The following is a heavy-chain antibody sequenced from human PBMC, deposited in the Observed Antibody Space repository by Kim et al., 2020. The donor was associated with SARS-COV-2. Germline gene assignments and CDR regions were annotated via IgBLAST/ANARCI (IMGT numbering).Heavy chain of an antibody. CDR3: ARGRYSSGWYHPPRYYFD. D-gene: IGHD6-19*01. CDR1: GGSFSGYY. V-gene: IGHV4-34*01. Sequence: SETLSLTCAVYGGSFSGYYWSWIRQPPGKGLEWIGEINHSGSTNYNPSLKSRVTISVDTSKNQFSLKLSSVTAAATAVYYCARGRYSSGWYHPPRYYFD. J-gene: IGHJ4*01. CDR2: INHSGST.